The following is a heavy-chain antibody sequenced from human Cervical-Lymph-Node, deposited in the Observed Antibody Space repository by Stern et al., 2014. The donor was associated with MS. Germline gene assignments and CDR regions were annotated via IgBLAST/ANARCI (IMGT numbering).Heavy chain of an antibody. CDR3: ARDNSGSWLDS. CDR1: GGSVTSGSY. CDR2: FYNSGNA. D-gene: IGHD6-13*01. J-gene: IGHJ4*02. Sequence: VQLQESGPGLVKPSETLSLTCTVSGGSVTSGSYWSWIRQPPGKGLEWIGYFYNSGNANSNPSLKSRVTISIDTSKNQFSLKLSSVTAADTAVYYCARDNSGSWLDSWGQGTLVIVSS. V-gene: IGHV4-61*01.